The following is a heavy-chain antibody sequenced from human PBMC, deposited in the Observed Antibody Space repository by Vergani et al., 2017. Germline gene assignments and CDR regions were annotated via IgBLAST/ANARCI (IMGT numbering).Heavy chain of an antibody. V-gene: IGHV3-11*05. CDR1: GFTFSDYY. Sequence: QVQLVESGGGLVKPGGSLRLSCAASGFTFSDYYMSWIRQAPGKGLEWVSYISSSSSYTNYADSVKGRFTISRDNAKNSLYLQMNSLRAEDTAVYYCAKDDGYSYGLDAFDIWGQGTMVTVSS. D-gene: IGHD5-18*01. CDR3: AKDDGYSYGLDAFDI. J-gene: IGHJ3*02. CDR2: ISSSSSYT.